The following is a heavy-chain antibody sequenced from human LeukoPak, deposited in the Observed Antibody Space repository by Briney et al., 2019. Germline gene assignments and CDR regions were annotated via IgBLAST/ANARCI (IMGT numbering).Heavy chain of an antibody. CDR1: GFTVSTNY. D-gene: IGHD2-21*01. CDR3: VRDLWGLSF. J-gene: IGHJ4*02. Sequence: GGSLRLSCAASGFTVSTNYMSWVRQAPGKGLEWVSVIYTGGTTYYAASVKARFTFSRDNSKNMLYLQMNSLRAEDTAVYYCVRDLWGLSFWGQGTLVTVSS. CDR2: IYTGGTT. V-gene: IGHV3-53*01.